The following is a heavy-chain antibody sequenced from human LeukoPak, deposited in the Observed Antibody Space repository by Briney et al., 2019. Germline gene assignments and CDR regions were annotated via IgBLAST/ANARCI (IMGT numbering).Heavy chain of an antibody. CDR1: GFTFSDYY. CDR3: ARDRRGYSYFYYYGMDV. D-gene: IGHD5-18*01. J-gene: IGHJ6*02. Sequence: GGSLRLSCAASGFTFSDYYMSWIRQAPGKGPEWVSYISSSGSTIYYADSVKGRFTISRDNAKNSLYLQMNSLRAEDTAVYYCARDRRGYSYFYYYGMDVWGQGTTVTVSS. CDR2: ISSSGSTI. V-gene: IGHV3-11*01.